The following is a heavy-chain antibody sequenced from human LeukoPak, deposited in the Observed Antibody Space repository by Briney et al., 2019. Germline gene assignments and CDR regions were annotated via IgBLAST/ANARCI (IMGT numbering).Heavy chain of an antibody. V-gene: IGHV3-21*01. CDR2: ISSSSSYI. D-gene: IGHD3-22*01. CDR3: ARDPTAYYDSSGYYLNTIDY. Sequence: PGGSLRLSCAASGFTFSSYSMNWVRQAPGKGLEWVSSISSSSSYIYYADSVKGRFTISRDNAKNSLYLQMNSLRAEDTAVYYCARDPTAYYDSSGYYLNTIDYWGQGTLVTVSS. J-gene: IGHJ4*02. CDR1: GFTFSSYS.